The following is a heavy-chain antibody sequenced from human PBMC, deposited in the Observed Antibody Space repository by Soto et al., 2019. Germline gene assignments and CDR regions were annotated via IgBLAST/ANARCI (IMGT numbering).Heavy chain of an antibody. CDR1: GTTLTAFA. CDR3: ARGSSWAHFDY. V-gene: IGHV1-3*04. D-gene: IGHD6-13*01. Sequence: QVQLVQSGAEVKKPGASVKFSCKPPGTTLTAFAFTWVRQAPGQGLEWLGWINTAKDNTKYSQTYQGRVTITRDTYASIVHMEVSSLRSEDTAVYYCARGSSWAHFDYWGQGTLVTVSS. CDR2: INTAKDNT. J-gene: IGHJ4*02.